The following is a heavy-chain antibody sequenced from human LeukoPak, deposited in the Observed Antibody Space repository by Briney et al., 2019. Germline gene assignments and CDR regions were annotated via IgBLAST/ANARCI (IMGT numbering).Heavy chain of an antibody. J-gene: IGHJ4*02. Sequence: GGSLRLSCAASGFTFSSYGMHWVRQAPGKGQEWVAVIWYDGSNKYYADSVKGRFTISRDNSKNTLYLQMNSLRAEDTAVYYCARRIAAAKHFDYWGQGTLVTVSS. CDR1: GFTFSSYG. V-gene: IGHV3-33*01. D-gene: IGHD6-13*01. CDR3: ARRIAAAKHFDY. CDR2: IWYDGSNK.